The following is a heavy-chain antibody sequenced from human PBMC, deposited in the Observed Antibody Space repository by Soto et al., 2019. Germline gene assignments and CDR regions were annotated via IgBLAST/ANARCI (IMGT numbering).Heavy chain of an antibody. J-gene: IGHJ5*02. D-gene: IGHD3-10*01. CDR2: IWYDGSNK. CDR3: AGDPMAAGPAVNWFDP. CDR1: GFTFSSYG. Sequence: GGSLRLSCAVSGFTFSSYGMHWVRQAPGKGLEWVAVIWYDGSNKYYADSVKGRFTISRDNSKNTLYLQMNSLRAEDTAVNYCAGDPMAAGPAVNWFDPWGQGTLVTVSS. V-gene: IGHV3-33*01.